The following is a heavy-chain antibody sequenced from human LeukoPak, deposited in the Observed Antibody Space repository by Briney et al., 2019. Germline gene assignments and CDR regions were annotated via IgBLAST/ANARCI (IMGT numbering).Heavy chain of an antibody. CDR1: GGSFFGSH. CDR3: VREGAVPGIDP. V-gene: IGHV4-34*01. Sequence: SETLSLTCAVSGGSFFGSHWNWIRQSPEKGLEWIGEINHSGRTNYNPSLKSRVTISVDTSKSQFFLKLTSVTAADTAVYYCVREGAVPGIDPWGQGTLVTVSS. J-gene: IGHJ5*02. CDR2: INHSGRT. D-gene: IGHD3-16*01.